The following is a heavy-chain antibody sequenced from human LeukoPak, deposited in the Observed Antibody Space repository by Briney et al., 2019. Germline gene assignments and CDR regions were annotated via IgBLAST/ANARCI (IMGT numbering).Heavy chain of an antibody. CDR1: GFTFSNYA. CDR2: ITSGGAP. D-gene: IGHD6-19*01. CDR3: ARGGSGWYKRIDY. V-gene: IGHV3-23*01. J-gene: IGHJ4*02. Sequence: GGSLRLSCAASGFTFSNYAVMWVRQAPGQGLEWVSAITSGGAPRYADSVKGRFTISRDNSKNTLYLQMNSLRAEDTAVYYCARGGSGWYKRIDYWGQGTLVTVSS.